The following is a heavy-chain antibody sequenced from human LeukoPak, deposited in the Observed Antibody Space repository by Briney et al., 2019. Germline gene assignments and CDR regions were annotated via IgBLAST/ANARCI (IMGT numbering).Heavy chain of an antibody. CDR1: GFTFSSYA. CDR2: TSGIGDGT. CDR3: ATLRDLFDSSGQFDY. D-gene: IGHD3-22*01. V-gene: IGHV3-23*01. Sequence: GGSLRLSGAASGFTFSSYAMSWVRQAPGKGLEWVSATSGIGDGTFYADSVKGRFTISRDNSKNTRYLQMNSLSAEDTAIYYCATLRDLFDSSGQFDYWGQGTLVTVSS. J-gene: IGHJ4*02.